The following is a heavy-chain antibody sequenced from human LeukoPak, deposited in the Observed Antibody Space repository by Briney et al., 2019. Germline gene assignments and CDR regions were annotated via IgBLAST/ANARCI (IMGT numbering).Heavy chain of an antibody. D-gene: IGHD7-27*01. Sequence: GGSLRLSCAASGFTFNNYHMHWVRQAPGKGLEWVALISADGSYQYYADSVKGRFTISRDNSRNALYLQMSSLRAEDTAIYYCAKDLGPTWFDPWGQGTLVTVSS. V-gene: IGHV3-30*04. CDR2: ISADGSYQ. CDR1: GFTFNNYH. CDR3: AKDLGPTWFDP. J-gene: IGHJ5*02.